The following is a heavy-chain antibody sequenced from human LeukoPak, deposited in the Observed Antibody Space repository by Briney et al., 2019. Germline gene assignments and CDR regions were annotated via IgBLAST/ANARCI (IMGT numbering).Heavy chain of an antibody. CDR3: ARVEQLVTPFYYYGMDV. Sequence: RGSLRLPCAASGFTFSSYAMHWVRQAPGKGLEWVAVISYDGSNKYYADSVKGRFTISRDNSKNTLYLQMNSLRAEDTAVYYCARVEQLVTPFYYYGMDVWGQGTTVTVSS. CDR1: GFTFSSYA. V-gene: IGHV3-30-3*01. J-gene: IGHJ6*02. CDR2: ISYDGSNK. D-gene: IGHD6-13*01.